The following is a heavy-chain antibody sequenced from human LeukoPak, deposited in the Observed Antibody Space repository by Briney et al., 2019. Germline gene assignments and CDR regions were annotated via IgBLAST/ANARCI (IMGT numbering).Heavy chain of an antibody. V-gene: IGHV3-33*08. CDR2: IWYDGSNK. CDR3: ARDVTAGNFDY. D-gene: IGHD6-13*01. CDR1: GFTFSSYA. Sequence: GGSLRLSCAASGFTFSSYAMSWVRQAPGKGLEWVAVIWYDGSNKYYADSVKGRFTISRDNSKNTLYLQMNSLRAEDTAVYYCARDVTAGNFDYWGQGTLVTVSS. J-gene: IGHJ4*02.